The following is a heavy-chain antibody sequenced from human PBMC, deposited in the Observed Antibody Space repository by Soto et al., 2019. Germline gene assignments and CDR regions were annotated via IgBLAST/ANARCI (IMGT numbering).Heavy chain of an antibody. Sequence: GGSLRLSCAASGFTFSDNYMTWIRQAPGRGLEWVAYISSSGSTIYYADSVKGRFTISRDNAKNSLYLQMNSLRAEDTAVYYCARAASYYDFWSGFQHYYYGMDVWGQGTTVTVSS. CDR2: ISSSGSTI. V-gene: IGHV3-11*04. CDR3: ARAASYYDFWSGFQHYYYGMDV. CDR1: GFTFSDNY. D-gene: IGHD3-3*01. J-gene: IGHJ6*02.